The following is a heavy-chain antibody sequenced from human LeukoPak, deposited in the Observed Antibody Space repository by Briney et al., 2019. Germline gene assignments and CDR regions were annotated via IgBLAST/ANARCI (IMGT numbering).Heavy chain of an antibody. CDR1: GLTFSSYA. Sequence: GGSMRLSCAASGLTFSSYAMSWVRQAPGKGLEWVSGISGRGETTYYADSVKGRFTISRDSSKSTMYLQINSLGVEDTAVYYCAKVGTYRSGWYWDYWGQGTLVTVSS. V-gene: IGHV3-23*01. D-gene: IGHD6-19*01. CDR3: AKVGTYRSGWYWDY. CDR2: ISGRGETT. J-gene: IGHJ4*02.